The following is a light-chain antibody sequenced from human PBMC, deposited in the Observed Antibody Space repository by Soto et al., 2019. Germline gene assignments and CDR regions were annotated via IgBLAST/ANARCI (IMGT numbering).Light chain of an antibody. V-gene: IGKV3-20*01. CDR2: GAS. CDR3: QQYGTSPPLT. CDR1: QSLAGSY. Sequence: EIVLVQSPGTLSLSPGETATLFCRASQSLAGSYLAWYQQKPGQARRLVIDGASTRPTGTPDRFSGSGSGTDFILTISRLEREDFGVYYFQQYGTSPPLTFGGGTKVEMK. J-gene: IGKJ4*01.